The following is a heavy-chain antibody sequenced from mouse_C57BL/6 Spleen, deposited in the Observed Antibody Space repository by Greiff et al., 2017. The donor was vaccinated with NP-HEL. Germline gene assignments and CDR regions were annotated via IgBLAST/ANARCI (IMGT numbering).Heavy chain of an antibody. D-gene: IGHD2-3*01. CDR3: TRGEIYDGYPYAMDY. CDR2: ISSGGDYI. Sequence: EVHLVESGEGLVKPGGSLKLSCAASGFTFSSYAMSWVRQTPEKRLEWVAYISSGGDYIYYADTVKGRFTISRDNARNTLYLQMSSLKSEDTAMYYCTRGEIYDGYPYAMDYWGQGTSVTVSS. J-gene: IGHJ4*01. CDR1: GFTFSSYA. V-gene: IGHV5-9-1*02.